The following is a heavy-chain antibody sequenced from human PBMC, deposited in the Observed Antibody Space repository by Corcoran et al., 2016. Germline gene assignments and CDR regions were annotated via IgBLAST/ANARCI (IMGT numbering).Heavy chain of an antibody. CDR3: ARRGGNYDYVWGSFRPRYYFDY. V-gene: IGHV4-34*01. CDR2: INHSGST. Sequence: QVQLQQWGAGLLKPSETLSLTCAVYGGSFSGYYWSWIRQPPGKGLEWIGEINHSGSTNYNPSLKSRLTISVDTSKTQFSLKLSSVTAADTAVYYCARRGGNYDYVWGSFRPRYYFDYWGQGTLVTVSS. D-gene: IGHD3-16*02. CDR1: GGSFSGYY. J-gene: IGHJ4*02.